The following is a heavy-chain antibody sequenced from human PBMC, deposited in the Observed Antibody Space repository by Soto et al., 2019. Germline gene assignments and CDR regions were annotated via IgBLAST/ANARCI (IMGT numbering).Heavy chain of an antibody. CDR1: GFSFSDSI. V-gene: IGHV3-73*02. Sequence: EVPLVESGGGLVQPGGSLKLSCAASGFSFSDSIIYWVRQAPGKGLEWVGRIRSKANNYATGYAASVKGRFTISRDDAEKTAHLQMNSLQTEDTAVYYCIRSGFDSSGNFYGMDVWGQGTTVTVSS. J-gene: IGHJ6*02. D-gene: IGHD3-22*01. CDR3: IRSGFDSSGNFYGMDV. CDR2: IRSKANNYAT.